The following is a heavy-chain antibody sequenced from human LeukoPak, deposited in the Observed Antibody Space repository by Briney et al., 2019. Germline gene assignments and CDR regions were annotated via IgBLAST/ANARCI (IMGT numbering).Heavy chain of an antibody. D-gene: IGHD4-17*01. CDR1: GYTFTSYA. V-gene: IGHV7-4-1*02. J-gene: IGHJ4*02. Sequence: GASVKVSCKASGYTFTSYAMNWVRQAPGQGLEWMGWINTNTGNPTYAQGFTGRFVFSLDTSVSTAYLQISSLKAEDTAVYYCAGEPRSYGDYVSPMGYWGQGTLVTVSS. CDR3: AGEPRSYGDYVSPMGY. CDR2: INTNTGNP.